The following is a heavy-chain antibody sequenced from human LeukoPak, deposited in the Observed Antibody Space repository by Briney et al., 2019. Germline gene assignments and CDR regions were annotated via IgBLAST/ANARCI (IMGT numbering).Heavy chain of an antibody. D-gene: IGHD6-19*01. J-gene: IGHJ4*02. CDR3: AIMDGSGWYGVDY. CDR1: GGSISSGGYY. Sequence: PSETLSLTCTVSGGSISSGGYYWSWIRQHPGKGLEWIGYIYYSGSTYYNPSLKSRVTISVDTSKNQFSLKLSSVTAADTAVYYCAIMDGSGWYGVDYWGQGTLVTVSS. CDR2: IYYSGST. V-gene: IGHV4-31*03.